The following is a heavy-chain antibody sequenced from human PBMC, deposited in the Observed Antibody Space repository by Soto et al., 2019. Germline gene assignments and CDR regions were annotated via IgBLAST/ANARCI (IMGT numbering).Heavy chain of an antibody. Sequence: SETLSLTCAVSGGSISSSNWWSWVRQPPGKGLEWIGEIYHSGSTNYNPSLKSRVTISVDKSKNQFSLKLSSVTAADTAVYYCARGRYYGSGSYWDYYYYGMDVWGQGTTVT. CDR2: IYHSGST. CDR1: GGSISSSNW. CDR3: ARGRYYGSGSYWDYYYYGMDV. D-gene: IGHD3-10*01. J-gene: IGHJ6*02. V-gene: IGHV4-4*02.